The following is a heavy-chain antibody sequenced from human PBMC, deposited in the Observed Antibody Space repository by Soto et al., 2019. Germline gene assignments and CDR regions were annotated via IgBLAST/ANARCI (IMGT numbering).Heavy chain of an antibody. V-gene: IGHV1-69*13. CDR3: ARDGRYIVATPTNWFDP. CDR1: GGTFSSYA. CDR2: IIPIFGTA. Sequence: GASVKVSCKASGGTFSSYAISWVRQAPGQGLEWMGGIIPIFGTANYAQKFQGRVTITADESTSTAYMELSSLRSEDTAVYYCARDGRYIVATPTNWFDPWGQGTLVTVSS. J-gene: IGHJ5*02. D-gene: IGHD5-12*01.